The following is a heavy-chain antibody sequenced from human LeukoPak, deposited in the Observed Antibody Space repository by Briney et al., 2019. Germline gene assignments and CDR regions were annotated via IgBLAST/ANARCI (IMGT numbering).Heavy chain of an antibody. CDR3: ASYGDLWIDAFDI. V-gene: IGHV4-39*07. CDR2: IYYSGST. J-gene: IGHJ3*02. CDR1: GGSISSSSYY. D-gene: IGHD4-17*01. Sequence: SETLSLTCIVSGGSISSSSYYWGWIRQPPGTGLEWIGSIYYSGSTYYNPSLKSRVTISVDTSKNQFSLKLSSVTAADTAVYYCASYGDLWIDAFDIWGQGTMVTVSS.